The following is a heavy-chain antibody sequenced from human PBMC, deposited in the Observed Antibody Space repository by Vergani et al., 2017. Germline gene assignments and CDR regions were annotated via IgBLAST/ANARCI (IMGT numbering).Heavy chain of an antibody. CDR1: GDSISSYY. J-gene: IGHJ3*02. D-gene: IGHD2-21*02. V-gene: IGHV4-59*01. Sequence: QVQLQESGPGLVKPSQTLSLTCSVSGDSISSYYWSWIRQPPGKGLEWIGYIYYSGSTNYNPSLKSRITISVDTSKNQFSLKLSSVTAAATAVYYCARNPYCGGDGYSDAFDIWGQGTMVTVSS. CDR3: ARNPYCGGDGYSDAFDI. CDR2: IYYSGST.